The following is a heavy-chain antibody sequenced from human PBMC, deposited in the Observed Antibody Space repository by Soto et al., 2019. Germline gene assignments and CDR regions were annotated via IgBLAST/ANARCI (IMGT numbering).Heavy chain of an antibody. J-gene: IGHJ1*01. CDR1: GFTFSSYA. V-gene: IGHV3-23*01. Sequence: GGSLRLSCAASGFTFSSYAMSWVRQAPGKGLEWVSAISGSGGSTYYADSVKGRFTISRDNSKNTLYMQMNSLRAEDTAVYYCAKDLYPAPGPKRTWLEYFQHWGQGTLVTVSS. CDR3: AKDLYPAPGPKRTWLEYFQH. CDR2: ISGSGGST. D-gene: IGHD5-12*01.